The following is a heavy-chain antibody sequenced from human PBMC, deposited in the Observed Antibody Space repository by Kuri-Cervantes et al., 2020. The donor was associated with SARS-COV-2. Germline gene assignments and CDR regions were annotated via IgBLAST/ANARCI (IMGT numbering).Heavy chain of an antibody. CDR3: ARDRVGSGCDY. CDR1: GGSISSYY. CDR2: IYHSGST. V-gene: IGHV4-38-2*02. D-gene: IGHD6-19*01. Sequence: SETLSLTCTVSGGSISSYYWSWIRQPPGKGLEWIGSIYHSGSTYYNPSLKSRVTISVDTSKNQFSLKLSSVTAADTAVYYCARDRVGSGCDYWGQGTLVTVSS. J-gene: IGHJ4*02.